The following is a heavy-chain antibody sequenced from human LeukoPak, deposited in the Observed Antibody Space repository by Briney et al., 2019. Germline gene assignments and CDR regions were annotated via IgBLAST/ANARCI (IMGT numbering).Heavy chain of an antibody. CDR2: INPNSGGT. J-gene: IGHJ3*02. V-gene: IGHV1-2*02. CDR1: GYTFTGYY. Sequence: ASVKVSCKASGYTFTGYYMHWVRQAPGQGLEWMGWINPNSGGTNYAQKFQGRVTMTRDTSISTAYMELSSLRSEDTAVYYCARAQTLIVATIFLDAFDIWGQGTMVTVSS. CDR3: ARAQTLIVATIFLDAFDI. D-gene: IGHD5-12*01.